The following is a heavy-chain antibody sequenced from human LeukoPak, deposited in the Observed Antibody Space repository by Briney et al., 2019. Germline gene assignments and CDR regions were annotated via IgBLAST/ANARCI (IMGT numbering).Heavy chain of an antibody. Sequence: SETLSLTCTVSGGSISTYYWSWIRQPPGEGLEWMWYSYYSGSTNYNPSLKSRVTISVDTSKNQSSLKLSSVTAADTPVYYCARGSGWFWYWGQGTLVTVSS. CDR3: ARGSGWFWY. V-gene: IGHV4-59*08. J-gene: IGHJ4*02. CDR1: GGSISTYY. CDR2: SYYSGST. D-gene: IGHD6-19*01.